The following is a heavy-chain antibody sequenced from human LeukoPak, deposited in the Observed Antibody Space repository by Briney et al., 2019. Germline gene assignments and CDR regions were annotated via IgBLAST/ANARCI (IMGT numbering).Heavy chain of an antibody. CDR3: ARTVEGHFDF. CDR2: ISTAGNLI. Sequence: GGSLRLSCVASAFTFKTYTLNWVRQTPRKGLEWVSYISTAGNLINYADSVRGRFTISRDNAKNSLYLYMSSLTPEDTAVYYCARTVEGHFDFRGQGTLVTVSS. CDR1: AFTFKTYT. J-gene: IGHJ4*02. D-gene: IGHD5-24*01. V-gene: IGHV3-21*01.